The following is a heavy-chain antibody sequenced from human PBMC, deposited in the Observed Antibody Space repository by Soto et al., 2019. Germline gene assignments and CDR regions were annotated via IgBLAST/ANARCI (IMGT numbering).Heavy chain of an antibody. CDR1: GYTFTSYY. Sequence: QVQLVQSGAEVKKPGASVKVSCKASGYTFTSYYMHWVRQAHGQGLEWMGIINPSGGSTSYAQKFQGRVNMTRDTSTSTVYMELSSLRSEDTAVYYCAGGSGTTPHDYYGMDVWGQGTTVTVSS. CDR3: AGGSGTTPHDYYGMDV. D-gene: IGHD1-7*01. J-gene: IGHJ6*02. V-gene: IGHV1-46*01. CDR2: INPSGGST.